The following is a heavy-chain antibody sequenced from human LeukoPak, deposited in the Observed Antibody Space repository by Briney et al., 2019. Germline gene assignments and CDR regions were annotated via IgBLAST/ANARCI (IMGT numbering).Heavy chain of an antibody. CDR3: AKAGLGILNWFDP. CDR1: GSSFNIYD. D-gene: IGHD7-27*01. V-gene: IGHV3-23*01. Sequence: GGSLRLSCAASGSSFNIYDMSWVRQAPGKGLEWVSAISGSGVSTYYGDSVKGRFTISRDNSKNTLYLQMSSLRAEDTAVYYCAKAGLGILNWFDPWGQGTLVTVSS. CDR2: ISGSGVST. J-gene: IGHJ5*02.